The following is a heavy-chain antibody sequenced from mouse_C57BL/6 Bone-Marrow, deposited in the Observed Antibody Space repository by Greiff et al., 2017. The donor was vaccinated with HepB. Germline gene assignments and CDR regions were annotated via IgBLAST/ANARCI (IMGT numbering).Heavy chain of an antibody. J-gene: IGHJ4*01. Sequence: VQLQQPGAELVKPGASVKLSCKASGYTFTSYWMHWVKQRPGRGLEWIGRIDPNSGGTKYNEKFKSKATLTVDKPSSTAYMQLSSLTSEDSAVYYSARVYYGSSYYAMDYWGQGTSVTVSS. CDR1: GYTFTSYW. V-gene: IGHV1-72*01. CDR3: ARVYYGSSYYAMDY. D-gene: IGHD1-1*01. CDR2: IDPNSGGT.